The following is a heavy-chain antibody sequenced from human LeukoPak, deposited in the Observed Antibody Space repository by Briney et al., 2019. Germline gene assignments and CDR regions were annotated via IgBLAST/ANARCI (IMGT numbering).Heavy chain of an antibody. CDR1: GFTFSSYS. CDR2: ISSSSSYI. Sequence: KPGGSLRLSCAASGFTFSSYSMNWVRQAPGKGLEWVSSISSSSSYIYYADSVRGRFTISRDNANNLLYLQMNSLRAEDTAVYYCARDNYDDSTFDYWGQGTLVTVSS. CDR3: ARDNYDDSTFDY. D-gene: IGHD3-3*01. J-gene: IGHJ4*02. V-gene: IGHV3-21*06.